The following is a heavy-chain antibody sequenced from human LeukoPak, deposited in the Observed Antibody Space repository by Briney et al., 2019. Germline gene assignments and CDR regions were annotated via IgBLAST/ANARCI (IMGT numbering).Heavy chain of an antibody. J-gene: IGHJ4*02. CDR2: ISNDGSNK. CDR3: AKQRAGRYDILTGYYRPHYFDY. Sequence: GGSLRLSCAASGFTLSSYGMHWVRQAPGKGLEWVAVISNDGSNKYYADSVKGRFTISRDNSKNTLYLQMNSLRAEDTAVYYCAKQRAGRYDILTGYYRPHYFDYWGQGTLVTVSS. CDR1: GFTLSSYG. D-gene: IGHD3-9*01. V-gene: IGHV3-30*18.